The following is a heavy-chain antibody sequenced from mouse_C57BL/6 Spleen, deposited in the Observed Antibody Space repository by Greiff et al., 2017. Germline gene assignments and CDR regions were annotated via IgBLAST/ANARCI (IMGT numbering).Heavy chain of an antibody. CDR1: GFTFSSYA. V-gene: IGHV5-9-1*02. J-gene: IGHJ2*01. CDR3: TREKERDYYGSSYFDY. CDR2: ISSGGDYI. D-gene: IGHD1-1*01. Sequence: EVKLMESGEGLVKPGGSLKLSCAASGFTFSSYAMSWVRQTPEKRLEWVAYISSGGDYIYYADTVKGRFTISRDNARNTLYLQMSSLKSEDTAMYYCTREKERDYYGSSYFDYWGQGTTLTVSS.